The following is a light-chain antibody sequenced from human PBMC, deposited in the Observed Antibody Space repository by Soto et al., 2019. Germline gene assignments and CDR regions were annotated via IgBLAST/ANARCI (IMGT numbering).Light chain of an antibody. CDR1: SGDVGGYNY. CDR3: SSYAGSNNLL. Sequence: QSALTQPPSASGSPGQSVTISCTGTSGDVGGYNYVSWYQQHPGKAPKLMIYEVIRRPSGVPDRFSGSKSGNTASLTVSGLQSEDEADYYCSSYAGSNNLLFGGGTKVTVL. J-gene: IGLJ2*01. CDR2: EVI. V-gene: IGLV2-8*01.